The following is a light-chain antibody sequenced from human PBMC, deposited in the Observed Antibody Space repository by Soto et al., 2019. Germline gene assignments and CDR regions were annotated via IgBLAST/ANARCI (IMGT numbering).Light chain of an antibody. V-gene: IGKV3-11*01. CDR1: QSFSSY. Sequence: EIVLTQSPATLSLSPGERATLSCRASQSFSSYLAWFQQKPGQATRLLIYDASNRATGIPARFSGSGSGTDFSLHISSLEPEDFAVYYCQQRSNWPPSTFGQGTKVEIK. J-gene: IGKJ1*01. CDR2: DAS. CDR3: QQRSNWPPST.